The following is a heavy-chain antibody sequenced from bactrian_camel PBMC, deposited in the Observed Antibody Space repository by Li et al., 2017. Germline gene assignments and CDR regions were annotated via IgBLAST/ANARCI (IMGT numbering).Heavy chain of an antibody. CDR1: RYTYCM. D-gene: IGHD3*01. CDR3: APGRVRRCNY. J-gene: IGHJ4*01. CDR2: IRSDGSA. V-gene: IGHV3S53*01. Sequence: VQLVESGGGSVQAGGSMRLSCAASRYTYCMGWFRQAPGKEREGVATIRSDGSATYADSAKGRFTITKDNAENMVYLEMNMLKPEDSAVYYCAPGRVRRCNYWGRGTQVTVS.